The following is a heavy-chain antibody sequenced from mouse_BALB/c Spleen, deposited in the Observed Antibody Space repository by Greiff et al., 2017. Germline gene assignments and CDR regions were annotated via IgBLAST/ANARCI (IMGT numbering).Heavy chain of an antibody. CDR2: IWSGGST. V-gene: IGHV2-2*02. J-gene: IGHJ3*01. D-gene: IGHD2-14*01. CDR1: GFSLTSYG. Sequence: VQGVESGPGLVQPSQSLSITCTVSGFSLTSYGVHWVRQSPGKGLEWLGVIWSGGSTDYNAAFISRLSISKDNSKSQVFFKMNSLQANDTAIYYCAKYYREGAWFAYWGQGTLVTVSA. CDR3: AKYYREGAWFAY.